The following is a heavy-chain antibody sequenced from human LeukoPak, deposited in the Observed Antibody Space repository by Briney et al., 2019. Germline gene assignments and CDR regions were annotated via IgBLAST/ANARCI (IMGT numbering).Heavy chain of an antibody. CDR2: ISGSGGST. J-gene: IGHJ4*02. CDR1: GFTFGGFA. Sequence: SGGSRGLSFAASGFTFGGFARGWVRQAPGKGLKWFSAISGSGGSTYYADSVKGRFTISRDNSKNTLYLQMNSLRAEDTAVYYCAKSPRGSWYPFDYWGQGTLVTVSS. V-gene: IGHV3-23*01. CDR3: AKSPRGSWYPFDY. D-gene: IGHD6-13*01.